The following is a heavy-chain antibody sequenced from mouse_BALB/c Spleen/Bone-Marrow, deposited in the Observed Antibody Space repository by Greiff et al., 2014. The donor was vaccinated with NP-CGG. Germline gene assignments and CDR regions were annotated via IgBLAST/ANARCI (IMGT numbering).Heavy chain of an antibody. Sequence: EVQLQQSGADLVKPGASVKLSCTTSGPNIKDAFMHWVKQRPEQGLEWIGRIDPASGNTKYDPKFQGKATITADTSSNKVSLQLSGLTSEDTAVYYCAHDAPFTYWGQGTLVTVSA. D-gene: IGHD2-3*01. V-gene: IGHV14-3*02. CDR1: GPNIKDAF. CDR2: IDPASGNT. J-gene: IGHJ3*01. CDR3: AHDAPFTY.